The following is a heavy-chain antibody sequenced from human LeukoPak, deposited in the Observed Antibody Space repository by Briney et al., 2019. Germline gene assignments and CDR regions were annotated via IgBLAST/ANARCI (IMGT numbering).Heavy chain of an antibody. CDR3: ARAGTLYYFDY. V-gene: IGHV1-2*02. J-gene: IGHJ4*02. Sequence: GASVKVSCKASGYTFTSYAMNWVRQAPGQGLEWMGWINPNSGGTNYAQKFQGRVTMTRDTSISTAYMELSRLRSDDTAVYYCARAGTLYYFDYWGQGTLVTVSS. D-gene: IGHD6-13*01. CDR1: GYTFTSYA. CDR2: INPNSGGT.